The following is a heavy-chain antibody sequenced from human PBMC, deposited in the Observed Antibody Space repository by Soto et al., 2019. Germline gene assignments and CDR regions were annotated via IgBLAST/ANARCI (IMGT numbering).Heavy chain of an antibody. CDR3: ARHYSDDAGDVFDI. CDR1: GYTFTNYW. V-gene: IGHV5-51*01. CDR2: IYPGDSDT. J-gene: IGHJ3*02. Sequence: GESLKISCKGSGYTFTNYWIGWVRQMPGKGLEWMGIIYPGDSDTRYSPSFQGQVTISADKSISTAYLRWSGLKAAATAMYYCARHYSDDAGDVFDISGQGTIVTVS. D-gene: IGHD4-17*01.